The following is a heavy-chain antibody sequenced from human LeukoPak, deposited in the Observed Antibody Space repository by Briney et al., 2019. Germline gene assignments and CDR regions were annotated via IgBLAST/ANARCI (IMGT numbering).Heavy chain of an antibody. V-gene: IGHV3-23*01. CDR1: GFTFSSNA. Sequence: GFVRLSCAARGFTFSSNARSWVRQAKGKGLEWVSAISGSGGSTYYADSVKGRFTISRDNSKNTLYLQMNSLRAEDTAVYYCAKAPTTIREYYFDYWGQGTLVTVSS. CDR3: AKAPTTIREYYFDY. CDR2: ISGSGGST. D-gene: IGHD3-10*01. J-gene: IGHJ4*02.